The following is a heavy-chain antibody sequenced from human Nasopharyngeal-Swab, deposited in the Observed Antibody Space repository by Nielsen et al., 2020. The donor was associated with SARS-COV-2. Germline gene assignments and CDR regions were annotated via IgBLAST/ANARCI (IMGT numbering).Heavy chain of an antibody. J-gene: IGHJ6*03. CDR3: ARAQRGLAATIFYDYMDV. D-gene: IGHD1-26*01. CDR2: IYQGGNT. Sequence: SETLSLTCDVSGGSIRSSNWWTWVRQPPGKGLEGIGEIYQGGNTNYNPSLTSRVSISVDKSKNQFSLELTSVTATDTAVYYCARAQRGLAATIFYDYMDVWGKGTTVTVSS. V-gene: IGHV4-4*02. CDR1: GGSIRSSNW.